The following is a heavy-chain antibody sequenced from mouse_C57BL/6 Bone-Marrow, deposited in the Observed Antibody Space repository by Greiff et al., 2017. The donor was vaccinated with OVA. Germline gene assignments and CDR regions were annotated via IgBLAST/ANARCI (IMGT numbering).Heavy chain of an antibody. V-gene: IGHV1-84*01. Sequence: VHLVESGPELVKPGASVKISCKASGYTFTDYYINWVKQRPGQGLEWIGWIYPGSGNTKYNEKFKGKATLTVDTSSSTAYMQLSSLTSEDSAVYFCACAYLLWLRRFDYWGQGTTLTVSS. CDR2: IYPGSGNT. D-gene: IGHD2-2*01. CDR3: ACAYLLWLRRFDY. J-gene: IGHJ2*01. CDR1: GYTFTDYY.